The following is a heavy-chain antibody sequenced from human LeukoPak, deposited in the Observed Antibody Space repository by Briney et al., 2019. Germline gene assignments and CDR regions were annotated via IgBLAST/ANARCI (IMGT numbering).Heavy chain of an antibody. D-gene: IGHD2-8*01. V-gene: IGHV4-31*03. CDR3: ARDLMGFTGYHRGWFDP. CDR2: IYYSGST. Sequence: SQTLSLTCTVSGGSVSSGGYYWSWIRQHPGKGLEWIGYIYYSGSTYYNPSLKSRVTISVDTSKDQFSLKLSSVTAADTAVYYCARDLMGFTGYHRGWFDPWGQGTLVTVSS. CDR1: GGSVSSGGYY. J-gene: IGHJ5*02.